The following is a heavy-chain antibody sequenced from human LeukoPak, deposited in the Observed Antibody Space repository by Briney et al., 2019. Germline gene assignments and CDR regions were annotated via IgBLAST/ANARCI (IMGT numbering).Heavy chain of an antibody. Sequence: GGSLRLSCVGSGFTVLDHAMHWVRQAPGKGLEWVSGIGWSSGRIDYADSVKGRFTSSRDNAKNSLYLQMNSLRAEDTAIYYCIKDIRPGGMDVWGQGITVTASS. V-gene: IGHV3-9*01. J-gene: IGHJ6*02. CDR2: IGWSSGRI. D-gene: IGHD1-14*01. CDR3: IKDIRPGGMDV. CDR1: GFTVLDHA.